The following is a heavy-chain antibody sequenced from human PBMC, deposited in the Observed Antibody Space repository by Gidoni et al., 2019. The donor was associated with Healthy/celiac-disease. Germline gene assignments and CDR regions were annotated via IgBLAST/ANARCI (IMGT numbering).Heavy chain of an antibody. CDR1: GSTFSDVY. CDR3: ASEYYYYGMDV. J-gene: IGHJ6*02. CDR2: ISSRGSTI. V-gene: IGHV3-11*01. Sequence: VQLGESGGGLGKPGGSRRRSGAACGSTFSDVYMSWIRQAPGKGLEWFSYISSRGSTISYADSVKCRFTISRDNAKNSLSLQMNSLRAEDTAVYYCASEYYYYGMDVWGQGTTVTVSS.